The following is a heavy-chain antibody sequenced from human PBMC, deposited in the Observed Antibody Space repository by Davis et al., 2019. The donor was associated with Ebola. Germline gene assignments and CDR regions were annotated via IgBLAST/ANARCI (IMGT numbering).Heavy chain of an antibody. V-gene: IGHV1-2*02. CDR3: ARDRNARISWGPGWAFDI. Sequence: ASVKVSCKASGYTFTGYYMHWVRQAPGQGLEWMGWIKPNSGGTNYAQKFQGRVTMTRDTSISPAYMELSGLRSDDTAVYFCARDRNARISWGPGWAFDIWGQGTMVTVSS. CDR1: GYTFTGYY. D-gene: IGHD2-15*01. J-gene: IGHJ3*02. CDR2: IKPNSGGT.